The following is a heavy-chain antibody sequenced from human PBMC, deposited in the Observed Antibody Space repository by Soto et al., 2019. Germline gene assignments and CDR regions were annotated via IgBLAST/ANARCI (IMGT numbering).Heavy chain of an antibody. CDR3: ARSQPVGLLDS. J-gene: IGHJ5*01. CDR1: GFTFATYT. Sequence: EVQLVESGGGLVEPGGSLRLSCAASGFTFATYTINWVRQAPGKGLEWVSSISRGGDYIKYADSVEGRFTISRDNAKNSLFLQMTGLRAEDTAVYYCARSQPVGLLDSWGQGTLVTVSS. CDR2: ISRGGDYI. D-gene: IGHD1-26*01. V-gene: IGHV3-21*01.